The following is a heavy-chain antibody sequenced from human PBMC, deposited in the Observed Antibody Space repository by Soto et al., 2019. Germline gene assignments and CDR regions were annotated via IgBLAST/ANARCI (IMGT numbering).Heavy chain of an antibody. CDR3: ARERIPLWPVGKDGMDV. V-gene: IGHV4-34*01. D-gene: IGHD5-18*01. J-gene: IGHJ6*02. Sequence: QVQLQQWGAGLLKPSETLSLTCAVYGGSFSGYYWSWIRQPPGKGLEWIGEINHSGRTNYKPSLKSRVTISVDPPKNQFSLKVSSVTAADTAVYYCARERIPLWPVGKDGMDVWGQGTTVTVSS. CDR1: GGSFSGYY. CDR2: INHSGRT.